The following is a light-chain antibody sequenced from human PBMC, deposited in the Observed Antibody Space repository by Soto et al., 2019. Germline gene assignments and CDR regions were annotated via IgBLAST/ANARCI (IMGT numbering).Light chain of an antibody. J-gene: IGKJ4*01. V-gene: IGKV4-1*01. CDR3: QQYYGTPLT. CDR1: RSLLYSSNHKNY. CDR2: WAS. Sequence: DIVLTQSPDSLSVSLGERATIDCKSSRSLLYSSNHKNYLAWYQHKPGQPPRLLINWASARESGVPDRFSGAGSGTDFTLTISSLQAEDVAVYFCQQYYGTPLTFGGWIKVEIK.